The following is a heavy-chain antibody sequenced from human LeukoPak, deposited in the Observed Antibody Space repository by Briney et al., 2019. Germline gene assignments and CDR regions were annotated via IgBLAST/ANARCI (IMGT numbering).Heavy chain of an antibody. J-gene: IGHJ4*02. D-gene: IGHD6-19*01. V-gene: IGHV3-53*01. CDR3: AGDKTTGGWYEFDY. CDR1: GFTVSSNY. Sequence: GGSLRLSCAASGFTVSSNYMSWVRQGPGKGLECVSVISNDGDTYYADSVTGRFTISRDTSKNTVSLQMNSLRAEDTAVYYCAGDKTTGGWYEFDYWGQGTLVTVSS. CDR2: ISNDGDT.